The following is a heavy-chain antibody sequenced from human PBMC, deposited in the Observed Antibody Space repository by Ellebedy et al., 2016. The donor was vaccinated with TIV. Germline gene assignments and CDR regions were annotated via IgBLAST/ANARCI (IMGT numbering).Heavy chain of an antibody. Sequence: MPSETLSLTCAVYGGSFSGYYWSWIRQPPGKGLEWIGEITHSGSTHYNPSLKSRVTISVDTSKNQFSLNLSSVTAADTAVYYWARGMARDYWGQGTLVTVSS. CDR1: GGSFSGYY. D-gene: IGHD5-24*01. J-gene: IGHJ4*02. CDR2: ITHSGST. CDR3: ARGMARDY. V-gene: IGHV4-34*01.